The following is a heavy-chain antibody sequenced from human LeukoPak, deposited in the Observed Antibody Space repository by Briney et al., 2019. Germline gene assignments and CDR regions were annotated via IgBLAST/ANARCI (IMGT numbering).Heavy chain of an antibody. CDR3: ARGSSSWYADV. V-gene: IGHV4-34*01. Sequence: NPSETLSLTCAVYGGSFSGYYWSWIRQSPGKGLEWIGEINHSGSTNYNPSLKSRVTISVDTSKNQFSLKLSSVTAADTAVYYCARGSSSWYADVWGQGTTVTVSS. CDR2: INHSGST. D-gene: IGHD6-13*01. J-gene: IGHJ6*02. CDR1: GGSFSGYY.